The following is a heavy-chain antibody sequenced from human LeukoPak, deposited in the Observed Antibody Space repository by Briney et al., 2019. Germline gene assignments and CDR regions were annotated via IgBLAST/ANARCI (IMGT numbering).Heavy chain of an antibody. V-gene: IGHV4-59*01. CDR1: GGSISSYY. J-gene: IGHJ3*02. CDR3: ARAVGSAFDI. D-gene: IGHD1-26*01. Sequence: SETLSLTRTVSGGSISSYYWSWIRQPPGKGLEWIGYIYYSGSTNYNPSLKSRVTISVDTSKNQFSLKLSSVTAADTAVYYCARAVGSAFDIWGQGTMVTVSS. CDR2: IYYSGST.